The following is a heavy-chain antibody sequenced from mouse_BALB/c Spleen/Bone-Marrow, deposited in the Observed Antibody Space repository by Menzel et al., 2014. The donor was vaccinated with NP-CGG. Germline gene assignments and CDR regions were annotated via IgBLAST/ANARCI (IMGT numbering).Heavy chain of an antibody. CDR1: GFDFXRYW. Sequence: EVQGVESGGGLVQPGGSLKLSCAASGFDFXRYWMSWDRQAPGKGLEWIGEINPDSSTINYTPSLKDRFIISRDNAKNTLYLQMSKVRSEDTALYYCALLGNYGYFDVWGAGTTVTVSS. V-gene: IGHV4-1*02. CDR2: INPDSSTI. D-gene: IGHD2-1*01. J-gene: IGHJ1*01. CDR3: ALLGNYGYFDV.